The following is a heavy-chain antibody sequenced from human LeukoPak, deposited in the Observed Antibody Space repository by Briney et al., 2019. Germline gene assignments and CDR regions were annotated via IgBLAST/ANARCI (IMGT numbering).Heavy chain of an antibody. J-gene: IGHJ5*02. CDR2: ISAYTGNT. CDR1: GYTFTSYD. Sequence: GASVKVSCKASGYTFTSYDINWVRQAPGQGLEWMGWISAYTGNTTFAQKFQGRVTMTTDTTSSTAYMELRSLTSDDTAVYYCARGRGAYQLLHPAWFDPWGQGTLVIVSS. V-gene: IGHV1-18*01. CDR3: ARGRGAYQLLHPAWFDP. D-gene: IGHD3-10*01.